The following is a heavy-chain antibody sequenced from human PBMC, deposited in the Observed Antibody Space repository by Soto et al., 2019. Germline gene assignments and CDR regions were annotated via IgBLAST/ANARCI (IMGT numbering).Heavy chain of an antibody. V-gene: IGHV4-31*03. CDR1: GGSISSGGYY. Sequence: SETLSLTCTVSGGSISSGGYYWSWIRQHPGKGLEWIGYIYYSGSTYYNPSLKSRVTISVDTSKNQFSLKLSSVTAADTAVYYCARDREQWPDAFDIWGQGTMVTVSS. J-gene: IGHJ3*02. CDR3: ARDREQWPDAFDI. CDR2: IYYSGST. D-gene: IGHD6-19*01.